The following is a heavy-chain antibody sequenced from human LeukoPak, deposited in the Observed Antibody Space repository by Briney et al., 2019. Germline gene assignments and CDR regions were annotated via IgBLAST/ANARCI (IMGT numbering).Heavy chain of an antibody. D-gene: IGHD1-26*01. CDR3: ARDLPFGGSYPFDY. CDR1: GFTFSQCS. CDR2: ISSDSSHI. J-gene: IGHJ4*02. V-gene: IGHV3-21*01. Sequence: PGGSLRLSCAASGFTFSQCSMNWVRQAPGKGLEWVSSISSDSSHIYYADSVKGRFTISRDNAKNSLFLQMNSLRAEDTAVYYCARDLPFGGSYPFDYWGQGTLVTVPS.